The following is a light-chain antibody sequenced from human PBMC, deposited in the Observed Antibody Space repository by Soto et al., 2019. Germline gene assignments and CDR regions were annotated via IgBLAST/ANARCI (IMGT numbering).Light chain of an antibody. J-gene: IGLJ7*01. CDR2: VNTDGSH. CDR3: QTWTTGILL. CDR1: SGHSNYA. Sequence: QPVLTQSPSASASLGASITLTCNLSSGHSNYAIAWHQQQPEKGPRYLMRVNTDGSHTRGDGIPDRFSGSSSGAERYLTISSLQSEDEADYYCQTWTTGILLFGGGTQLTVL. V-gene: IGLV4-69*01.